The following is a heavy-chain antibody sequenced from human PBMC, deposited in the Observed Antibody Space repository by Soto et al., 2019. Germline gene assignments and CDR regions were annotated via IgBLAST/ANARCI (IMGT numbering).Heavy chain of an antibody. CDR3: ARGHYDCGGDCYSSVGY. J-gene: IGHJ4*02. CDR1: GGTFSSYA. CDR2: IIPIFGTA. D-gene: IGHD2-21*02. V-gene: IGHV1-69*13. Sequence: ASVKVSCKASGGTFSSYAISWVRQAPGQGLEWMGGIIPIFGTANYAQKFQGRVTITADESTSTAYMELSSLRSEDTAVYYCARGHYDCGGDCYSSVGYWGQGTLVTVSS.